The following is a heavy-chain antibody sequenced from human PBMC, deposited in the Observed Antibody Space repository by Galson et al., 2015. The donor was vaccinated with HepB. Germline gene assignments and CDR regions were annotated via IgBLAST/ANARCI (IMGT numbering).Heavy chain of an antibody. D-gene: IGHD3-10*01. Sequence: SVKVSCKASGYTFTTYAMHWVRQAPGQSLEWMGWINAGKGDTTYAQRFQGRVTMTSDTSTSTVYMELTSLTPDDTAVYYCSRGMVEGGNGEFGSWGQGTLVTVSS. V-gene: IGHV1-3*01. CDR3: SRGMVEGGNGEFGS. J-gene: IGHJ4*02. CDR1: GYTFTTYA. CDR2: INAGKGDT.